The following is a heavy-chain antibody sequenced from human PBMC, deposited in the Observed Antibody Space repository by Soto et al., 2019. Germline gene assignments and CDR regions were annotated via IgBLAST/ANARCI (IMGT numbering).Heavy chain of an antibody. CDR1: GGSISSSSYY. Sequence: QLQLQESGPGLVKPSETLSLTCTVSGGSISSSSYYWGWIRQPPGKGLEWIGSIYYSGSTYYNPXHKCRVTISVXXSXNXXSLKLSSVTAADTAVYYCASYDILTGYYTPQAFDIWGQGTMVTVSS. CDR3: ASYDILTGYYTPQAFDI. V-gene: IGHV4-39*01. J-gene: IGHJ3*02. CDR2: IYYSGST. D-gene: IGHD3-9*01.